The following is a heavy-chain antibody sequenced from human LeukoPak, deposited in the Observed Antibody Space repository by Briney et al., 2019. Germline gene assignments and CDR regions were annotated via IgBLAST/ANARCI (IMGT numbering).Heavy chain of an antibody. CDR1: GGSSSGYY. J-gene: IGHJ6*02. CDR2: INHSGST. Sequence: SETLSLTCAVYGGSSSGYYWSWIRQPPGKGLEWIGEINHSGSTNYNPSLKSRVTISVDTSKNQFSLKLSSVTAADTAVYYCARALYQLLFYYYYGMDVWGQGTTVTVSS. V-gene: IGHV4-34*01. CDR3: ARALYQLLFYYYYGMDV. D-gene: IGHD2-2*01.